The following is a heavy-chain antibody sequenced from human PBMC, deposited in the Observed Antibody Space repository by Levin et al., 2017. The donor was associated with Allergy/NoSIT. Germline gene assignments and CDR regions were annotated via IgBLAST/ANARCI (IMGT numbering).Heavy chain of an antibody. J-gene: IGHJ4*02. CDR3: AKEGYYGAGSPPARQLSAIDS. CDR1: GFTFSSYW. V-gene: IGHV3-7*01. CDR2: IRHDGSEK. D-gene: IGHD3-10*01. Sequence: QLGESLKISCAASGFTFSSYWMSWVRQAPGKGLEWVANIRHDGSEKYYVDSVKGRLTISRDNAKNSLYLQMNSLRVEDTAIYYCAKEGYYGAGSPPARQLSAIDSWGQGALVTVSS.